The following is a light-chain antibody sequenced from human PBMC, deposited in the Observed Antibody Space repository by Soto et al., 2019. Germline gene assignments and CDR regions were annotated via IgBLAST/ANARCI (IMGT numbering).Light chain of an antibody. Sequence: DIQMTQSPSTLSASLGDRFTITCRASQSISSWLAWYQQKPGKAPKLLIYKASSLESGVPSRFSGSGSGTEFTLTISSLQPDDFATYYCQQYNSYSSTFGQGTKVDIK. V-gene: IGKV1-5*03. CDR2: KAS. J-gene: IGKJ1*01. CDR3: QQYNSYSST. CDR1: QSISSW.